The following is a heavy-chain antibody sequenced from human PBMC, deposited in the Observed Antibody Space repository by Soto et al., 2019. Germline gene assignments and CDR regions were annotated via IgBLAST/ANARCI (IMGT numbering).Heavy chain of an antibody. CDR2: INPSGGST. J-gene: IGHJ5*02. CDR1: GYTFTSYY. CDR3: ARDRGTREHIVVVTAILGWFDP. Sequence: QVQLVQSGAEVKKPGASVKVSCKASGYTFTSYYMHWVRQAPGQGLEWMGIINPSGGSTSYAQKFQGRVTMTRDTSTSTVYMELSSLRSDDTAVYYCARDRGTREHIVVVTAILGWFDPWGQGTLVTVSS. V-gene: IGHV1-46*01. D-gene: IGHD2-21*02.